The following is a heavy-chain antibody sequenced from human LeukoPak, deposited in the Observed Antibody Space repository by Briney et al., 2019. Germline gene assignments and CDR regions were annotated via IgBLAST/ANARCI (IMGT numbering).Heavy chain of an antibody. J-gene: IGHJ5*02. CDR3: ARDGGGYRFYNWFDP. CDR2: IKEDGSEK. CDR1: GFTFSSYW. D-gene: IGHD5-12*01. Sequence: PGGSLRLSCVASGFTFSSYWMSWVCQAPGKGLEWVANIKEDGSEKYYVDSVKGRFTISRDNAKNSLYLQMNSLRAEDTAVYYCARDGGGYRFYNWFDPWGQGTLVTVSS. V-gene: IGHV3-7*01.